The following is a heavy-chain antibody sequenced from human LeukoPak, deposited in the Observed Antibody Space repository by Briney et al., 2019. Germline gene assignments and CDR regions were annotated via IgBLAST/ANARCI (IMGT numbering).Heavy chain of an antibody. CDR1: GGSISSYY. CDR2: IYTSGST. J-gene: IGHJ4*02. Sequence: SETLSLTCTVSGGSISSYYWSWIRQPAGKGLEWIGRIYTSGSTNYNPSLESRVTMSVDTSKNQFSLKLSSVTAADTAVYYCARELGYSGSYYLDYWGQGTLVTVSS. D-gene: IGHD1-26*01. CDR3: ARELGYSGSYYLDY. V-gene: IGHV4-4*07.